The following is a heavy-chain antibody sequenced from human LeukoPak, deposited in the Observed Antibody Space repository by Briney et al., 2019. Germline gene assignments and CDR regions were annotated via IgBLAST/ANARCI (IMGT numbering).Heavy chain of an antibody. CDR2: IIPIFGTA. CDR3: ARNSAITGLFDY. V-gene: IGHV1-69*05. J-gene: IGHJ4*02. Sequence: SVKVSCKASGGTFSSYAISWVRQAPGQGLEWMGRIIPIFGTANYAQRFQGRVTITTDESTSTAYMELSSLRSEDTAVYYCARNSAITGLFDYWGQGTLVTVSS. CDR1: GGTFSSYA. D-gene: IGHD5-24*01.